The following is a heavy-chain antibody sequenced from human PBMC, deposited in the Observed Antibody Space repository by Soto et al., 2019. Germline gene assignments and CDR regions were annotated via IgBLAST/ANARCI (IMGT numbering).Heavy chain of an antibody. D-gene: IGHD2-15*01. Sequence: SETLSRTCTVSGGSISSSSYYWGWSRQPPGKGLGWVGSIYYSGSTYYNPSLKSRVTISVDTSKNQFSLKLSSVTAADTAVYYCARHPYCSGGSCYPLGYYGMDVWGQGTTVTVSS. J-gene: IGHJ6*02. CDR1: GGSISSSSYY. CDR3: ARHPYCSGGSCYPLGYYGMDV. V-gene: IGHV4-39*01. CDR2: IYYSGST.